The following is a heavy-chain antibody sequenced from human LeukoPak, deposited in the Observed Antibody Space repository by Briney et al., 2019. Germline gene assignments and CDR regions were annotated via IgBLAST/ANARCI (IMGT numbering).Heavy chain of an antibody. CDR3: AKAESGGFGESLDY. CDR2: ISGSGGRT. CDR1: GFTFSSYA. Sequence: GGSLRLSCAASGFTFSSYAMSWVRQAPGKGLEWVSAISGSGGRTYYADSVKGRFTISRDNSKKTLYLQMNSLRAEDTAVYYCAKAESGGFGESLDYWGQGTLVPVSS. J-gene: IGHJ4*02. V-gene: IGHV3-23*01. D-gene: IGHD3-10*01.